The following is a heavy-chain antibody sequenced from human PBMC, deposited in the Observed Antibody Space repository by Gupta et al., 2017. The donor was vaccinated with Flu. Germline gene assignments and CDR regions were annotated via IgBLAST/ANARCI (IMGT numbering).Heavy chain of an antibody. D-gene: IGHD3-22*01. Sequence: VQLVESGGGLVEPGGSLRLSCAASGFSFSDYTRRWVRQGPGKGLEWVSSINSDSVYIYYADSVRGRFTISRDNAEDSLFLQMNSLGAEDTAIYYCARDYDSTSYYGLDVWGQGTAVTVSS. CDR1: GFSFSDYT. J-gene: IGHJ6*02. CDR3: ARDYDSTSYYGLDV. V-gene: IGHV3-21*02. CDR2: INSDSVYI.